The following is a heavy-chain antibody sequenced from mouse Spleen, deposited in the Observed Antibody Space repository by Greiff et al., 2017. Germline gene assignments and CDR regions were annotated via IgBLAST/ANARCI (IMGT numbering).Heavy chain of an antibody. CDR2: IDPENGDT. J-gene: IGHJ3*01. CDR3: TTGGNYAAY. V-gene: IGHV14-4*01. CDR1: GFNIKDDY. Sequence: EVQLQQSGAELVRPGASVKLSCTASGFNIKDDYMHWVKQRPEQGLEWIGWIDPENGDTEYASKFQGKATITADTSSNTAYLQLSSLTSEDTAVYYCTTGGNYAAYWGQGTLVTVSA. D-gene: IGHD2-1*01.